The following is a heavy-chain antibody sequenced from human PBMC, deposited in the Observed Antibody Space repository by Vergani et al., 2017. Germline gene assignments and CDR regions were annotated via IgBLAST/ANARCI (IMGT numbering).Heavy chain of an antibody. CDR1: GYSITSANY. Sequence: QVQLQESGPGLVKPSETVSLTCTVSGYSITSANYWAWIRQSPGKGLEWIGTIHRSGSTYYNPSLKSLGTISVDTSKNQLSLKLTSVTAVDTAVYYCARVRRDDSSGYYYYYGMDVWGQGTTVTVSS. V-gene: IGHV4-38-2*02. J-gene: IGHJ6*02. D-gene: IGHD3-22*01. CDR2: IHRSGST. CDR3: ARVRRDDSSGYYYYYGMDV.